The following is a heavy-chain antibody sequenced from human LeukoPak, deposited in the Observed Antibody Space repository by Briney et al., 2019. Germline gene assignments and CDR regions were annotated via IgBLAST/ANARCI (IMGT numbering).Heavy chain of an antibody. Sequence: QAGGSLRLSCAASGFTFSSYAMHWVRQAPGKGLEWVAVISYDGSNKYYADSVKGRFTISRDNSKNTLYLQMNSLRAEDTAVYYCARDPWELLRAFDIWGQGTMVTVSS. CDR2: ISYDGSNK. D-gene: IGHD1-26*01. CDR1: GFTFSSYA. J-gene: IGHJ3*02. V-gene: IGHV3-30-3*01. CDR3: ARDPWELLRAFDI.